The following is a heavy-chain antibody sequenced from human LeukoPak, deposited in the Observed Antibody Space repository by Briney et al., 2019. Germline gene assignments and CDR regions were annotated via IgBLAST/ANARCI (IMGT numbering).Heavy chain of an antibody. D-gene: IGHD5-12*01. CDR3: ARPYSGYELDAFDI. CDR1: GGTFISYT. J-gene: IGHJ3*02. Sequence: SVKVSCKASGGTFISYTISWVRQAPGQGLEWMGRIIPILGIANYAQKFQGRVTITADKSTSTAYMELSSLRSEDTAVYYCARPYSGYELDAFDIWGQGTMVTVSS. CDR2: IIPILGIA. V-gene: IGHV1-69*02.